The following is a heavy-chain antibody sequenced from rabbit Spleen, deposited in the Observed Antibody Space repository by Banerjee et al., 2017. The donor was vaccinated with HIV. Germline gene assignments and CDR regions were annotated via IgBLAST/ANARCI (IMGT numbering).Heavy chain of an antibody. V-gene: IGHV1S40*01. Sequence: QQLEESGGGLVKPGASLTLTCKASGFSFSNGYYASWVRQAPGKGLEWIGCIGTGSGSTWYASWVNGRFTISKTSSTTVTLQMTSLTAADTATYFCVRGASGSGYYSLWGQGTLVTVS. D-gene: IGHD1-1*01. CDR2: IGTGSGST. J-gene: IGHJ3*01. CDR1: GFSFSNGYY. CDR3: VRGASGSGYYSL.